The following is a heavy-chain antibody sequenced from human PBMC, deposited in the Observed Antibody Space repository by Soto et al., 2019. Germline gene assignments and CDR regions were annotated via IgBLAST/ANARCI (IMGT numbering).Heavy chain of an antibody. CDR2: IKQDGSER. CDR3: ATETSTWGC. J-gene: IGHJ4*02. CDR1: GFALSNYW. D-gene: IGHD7-27*01. V-gene: IGHV3-7*05. Sequence: EVQLLESGGGLVQPGGSLRPSCVAPGFALSNYWINWVRQAPGKGLEWVANIKQDGSERNYVDSVKGRFTISRDNARNSLYLQMNSLRAEDTAAYYCATETSTWGCWGQGTLVTVSS.